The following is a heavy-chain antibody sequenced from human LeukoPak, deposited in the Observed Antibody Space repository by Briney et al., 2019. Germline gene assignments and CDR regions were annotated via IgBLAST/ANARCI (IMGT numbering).Heavy chain of an antibody. D-gene: IGHD4-17*01. J-gene: IGHJ4*02. Sequence: SETLSLTCAVYGGSFSGYSWSWIRQPPGKGLEWIGYIYHSGSTYYNPSLKSRVTISVDRSKNQFSLKLSSVTAADTAVYYCARGSNDYGDRLPFDYWGQGTLVTVSS. CDR2: IYHSGST. CDR1: GGSFSGYS. CDR3: ARGSNDYGDRLPFDY. V-gene: IGHV4-30-2*01.